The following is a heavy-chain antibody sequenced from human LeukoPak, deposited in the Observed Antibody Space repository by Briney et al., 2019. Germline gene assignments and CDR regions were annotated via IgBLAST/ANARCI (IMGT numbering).Heavy chain of an antibody. CDR3: IRSRSGSYGYFDY. Sequence: PGGSLRPSCAASGFTFSNYWMHWVRQAPGKGLVWVSRISPDGSSTSYGDSVKGRFTISRDNAKNTVYLQMNSLRAEDTAVYYCIRSRSGSYGYFDYWGQGTLVTVSS. J-gene: IGHJ4*02. CDR2: ISPDGSST. D-gene: IGHD3-10*01. V-gene: IGHV3-74*01. CDR1: GFTFSNYW.